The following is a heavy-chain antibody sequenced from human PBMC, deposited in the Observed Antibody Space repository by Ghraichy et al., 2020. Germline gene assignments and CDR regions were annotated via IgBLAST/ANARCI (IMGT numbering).Heavy chain of an antibody. Sequence: ASVKVSCKASGYTFTSYGISWVRQAPGQGLEWMGWISAYNGNTNYAQKLQCRVTMTTDTSTSTAYMELRSLRSDDTAVYYCARERHYYDSSGLYSPNYYYGMDVWGQGTTVTVSS. V-gene: IGHV1-18*01. CDR3: ARERHYYDSSGLYSPNYYYGMDV. J-gene: IGHJ6*02. CDR1: GYTFTSYG. D-gene: IGHD3-22*01. CDR2: ISAYNGNT.